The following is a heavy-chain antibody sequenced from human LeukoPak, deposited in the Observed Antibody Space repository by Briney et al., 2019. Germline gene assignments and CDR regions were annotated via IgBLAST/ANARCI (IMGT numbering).Heavy chain of an antibody. J-gene: IGHJ6*03. CDR1: VYTFTSYG. CDR3: ARVLVDNYGHYYYYMDV. Sequence: ASVTVSFKSSVYTFTSYGISWVRQAPGQGREGMGWISAYNGNTYYAQKFQGRVTMTTDISTSTAYMELRSLRSDDTAVYYCARVLVDNYGHYYYYMDVWGKGTTVTVSS. CDR2: ISAYNGNT. D-gene: IGHD5-18*01. V-gene: IGHV1-18*01.